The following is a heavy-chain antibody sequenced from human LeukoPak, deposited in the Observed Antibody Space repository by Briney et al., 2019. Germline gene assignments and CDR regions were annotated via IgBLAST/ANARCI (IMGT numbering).Heavy chain of an antibody. CDR2: ISSNGGST. CDR3: TKAAISGGLMYHFDS. Sequence: PGGSLRLSCAASEFTFKNFDMSWVRQAPGKGLEWVSTISSNGGSTFYADSVKGRFTISRDNSKNTVYLQMNSLRAEDTAIYYCTKAAISGGLMYHFDSWGQGTLVTVSS. J-gene: IGHJ4*02. D-gene: IGHD3-16*01. V-gene: IGHV3-23*01. CDR1: EFTFKNFD.